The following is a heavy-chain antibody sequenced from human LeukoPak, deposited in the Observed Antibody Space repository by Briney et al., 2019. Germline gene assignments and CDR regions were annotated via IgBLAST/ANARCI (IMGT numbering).Heavy chain of an antibody. Sequence: GGSLRLSCAASGFTFSSYSMNWVRQAPGKGLEWVSSISSSSSYIYYADSVKGRFTISRDNAKNSLYLQMNSLRAEDTAVYYCARDRSHSSGYKYYYYGMDVWGQGTTVTVSS. CDR1: GFTFSSYS. J-gene: IGHJ6*02. CDR3: ARDRSHSSGYKYYYYGMDV. V-gene: IGHV3-21*01. D-gene: IGHD3-22*01. CDR2: ISSSSSYI.